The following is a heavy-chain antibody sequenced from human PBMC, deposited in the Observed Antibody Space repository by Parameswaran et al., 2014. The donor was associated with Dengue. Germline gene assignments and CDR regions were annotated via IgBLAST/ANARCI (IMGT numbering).Heavy chain of an antibody. V-gene: IGHV3-21*01. J-gene: IGHJ6*02. CDR3: AREDCSSTSCYNSYYYYGMDV. D-gene: IGHD2-2*02. Sequence: VRQAPGKGLEWVSSISSSSSYIYYADSVKGRFTISRDNAKNSLYLQMNSLRAEDTAVYYCAREDCSSTSCYNSYYYYGMDVWGQGTTVTVSS. CDR2: ISSSSSYI.